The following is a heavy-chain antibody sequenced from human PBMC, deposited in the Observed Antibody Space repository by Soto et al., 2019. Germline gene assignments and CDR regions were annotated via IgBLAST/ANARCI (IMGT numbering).Heavy chain of an antibody. CDR3: ASGGDIVVVPAAMEYYYYGTDV. J-gene: IGHJ6*02. Sequence: PSETLTLTCSVYGWSFRGYYWSWIRQPPGKGLEWIGEINHSGSTNYNPSLKSRVTISVDTSKNQSSLKLSSVTAADTAVYYCASGGDIVVVPAAMEYYYYGTDVWGQGTTVTVSS. CDR1: GWSFRGYY. D-gene: IGHD2-2*01. V-gene: IGHV4-34*01. CDR2: INHSGST.